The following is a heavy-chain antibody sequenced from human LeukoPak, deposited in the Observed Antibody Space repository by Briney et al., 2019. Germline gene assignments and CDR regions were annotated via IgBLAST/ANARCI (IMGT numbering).Heavy chain of an antibody. CDR3: AKDAGDKSNYYGLDV. V-gene: IGHV1-46*02. CDR2: ISLSAGSI. D-gene: IGHD1-26*01. Sequence: GASVKVSCKASAYTFKNYYMHWVRQAPGQGLEWMGRISLSAGSISYAQKFRGSLTISRDTSTSTDYMELSSLRSEDTAVCYCAKDAGDKSNYYGLDVWGQGTTVTVSS. CDR1: AYTFKNYY. J-gene: IGHJ6*02.